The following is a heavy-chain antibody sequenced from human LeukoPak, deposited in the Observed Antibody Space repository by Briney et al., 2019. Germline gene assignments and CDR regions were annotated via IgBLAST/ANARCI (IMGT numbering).Heavy chain of an antibody. Sequence: GESLKISCKGSGYSFTSYWIGWVRQMPGKGLEWMGIIYPGDSDTRYSPSFQGQVTISADKSISTAYLQWSSLKASDTAMYYCARSKIEDLAAAGGMVSGYGMDVWGQGTTVTVSS. J-gene: IGHJ6*02. CDR2: IYPGDSDT. CDR1: GYSFTSYW. V-gene: IGHV5-51*01. CDR3: ARSKIEDLAAAGGMVSGYGMDV. D-gene: IGHD6-13*01.